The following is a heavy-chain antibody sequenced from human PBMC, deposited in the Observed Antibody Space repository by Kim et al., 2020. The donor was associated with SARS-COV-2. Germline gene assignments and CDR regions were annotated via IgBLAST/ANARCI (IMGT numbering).Heavy chain of an antibody. J-gene: IGHJ4*02. CDR2: IWYDGSNK. D-gene: IGHD3-10*01. CDR3: ARDATHYYGSGSLDY. Sequence: GGSLRLSCAASGLTFSSYGMHWVRQAPGKGLEWVAVIWYDGSNKYYADSVKGRFTISRDNSKNTLYLQMNSLRAEDTAVYYCARDATHYYGSGSLDYWGQGTLVTVAS. V-gene: IGHV3-33*01. CDR1: GLTFSSYG.